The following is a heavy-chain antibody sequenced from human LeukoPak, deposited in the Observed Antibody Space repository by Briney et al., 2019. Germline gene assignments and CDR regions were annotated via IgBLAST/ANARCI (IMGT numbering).Heavy chain of an antibody. CDR3: ARRRGSYSSGWYPY. CDR1: GGSFSGYY. Sequence: SETLSLTCAVYGGSFSGYYWSWIRQPPGKGLEWIGEINHSGSTNYNPSLKSRVTISVDTSKNQFSLKLSSVTAADTAVYYCARRRGSYSSGWYPYWGQGTLVTVSS. J-gene: IGHJ4*02. D-gene: IGHD6-19*01. V-gene: IGHV4-34*01. CDR2: INHSGST.